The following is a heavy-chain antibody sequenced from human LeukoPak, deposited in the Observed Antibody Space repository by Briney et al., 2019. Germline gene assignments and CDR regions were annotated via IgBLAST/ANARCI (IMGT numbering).Heavy chain of an antibody. J-gene: IGHJ4*02. V-gene: IGHV1-18*01. CDR1: GYTFSTSG. CDR2: ISAYNGNT. Sequence: ASVNVSCKASGYTFSTSGITWVRQAPGQGLEWMGWISAYNGNTNYAQKLQGRVTMTTDTSTSTAYMELRSLRSDDTAVYYCARGGNFRLDYWGQGTLVTVSS. CDR3: ARGGNFRLDY.